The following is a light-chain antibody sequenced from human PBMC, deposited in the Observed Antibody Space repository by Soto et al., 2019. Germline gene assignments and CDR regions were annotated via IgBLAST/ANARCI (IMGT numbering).Light chain of an antibody. CDR3: QQTYDTPTT. CDR1: QRIDNY. V-gene: IGKV1-39*01. CDR2: TTT. Sequence: DIQMTQSPSSLSASVGDRVTITCRASQRIDNYLNWYQQKPGKAPNLVIYTTTTRHGGVPSRFSGSGSGTDFTLTISSLQPEDFATYYCQQTYDTPTTFGQGTKLEI. J-gene: IGKJ2*01.